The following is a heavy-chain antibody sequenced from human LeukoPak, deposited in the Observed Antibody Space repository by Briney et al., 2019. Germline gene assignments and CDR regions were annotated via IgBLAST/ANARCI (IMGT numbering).Heavy chain of an antibody. J-gene: IGHJ4*02. CDR3: ARQAYYYDSSGYLADY. D-gene: IGHD3-22*01. V-gene: IGHV5-51*01. Sequence: GESLKISCQASGYSFTSYWIGWVRQMPGKGLEWMGIIYPGDSDTRYSPSFQGQVTISADKSISTAYLQWSSLKASDTAMYYCARQAYYYDSSGYLADYWGQGTLVTVSS. CDR2: IYPGDSDT. CDR1: GYSFTSYW.